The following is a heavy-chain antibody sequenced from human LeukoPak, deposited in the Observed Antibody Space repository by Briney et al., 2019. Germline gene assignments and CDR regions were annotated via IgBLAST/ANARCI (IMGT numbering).Heavy chain of an antibody. CDR3: AKDMGYYYGSGSYPPENDY. CDR1: GFTFSRYG. D-gene: IGHD3-10*01. J-gene: IGHJ4*02. Sequence: PGRSLRLSCAASGFTFSRYGMHWVRQAPGKGLEWVAVVSFEGSNKYYADYVKGRFTISRDNSKNTLSLQMNSLRAEDTAVYYCAKDMGYYYGSGSYPPENDYWGQGTLVTVSS. CDR2: VSFEGSNK. V-gene: IGHV3-30*18.